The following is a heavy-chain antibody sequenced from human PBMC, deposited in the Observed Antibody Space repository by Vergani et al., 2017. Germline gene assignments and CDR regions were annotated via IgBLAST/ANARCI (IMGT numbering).Heavy chain of an antibody. CDR3: ASGDYGILTGYRD. D-gene: IGHD3-9*01. CDR2: INPSGGHT. V-gene: IGHV1-46*03. CDR1: GYTFSNYY. J-gene: IGHJ4*02. Sequence: QVQVVQSGAAVKKSGASVKVSCKTSGYTFSNYYMHWVRQAPGQGLEWMGIINPSGGHTNYAQKFQGRVTMTRDTSTSTVYMELSSLRSEDTAIYYCASGDYGILTGYRDWGQGTLVTVSA.